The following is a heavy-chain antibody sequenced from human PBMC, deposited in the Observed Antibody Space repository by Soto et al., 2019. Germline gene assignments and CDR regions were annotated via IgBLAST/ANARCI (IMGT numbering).Heavy chain of an antibody. CDR3: ARVPPGYCSGGTCYYHYLDF. Sequence: QVQLVQSGAEVKKPGSSVKVSCKVSGDTFSSYAISWVRQAPGQGLAWMGGIIPIFGTANYAQKFQGRVTITADESTDTAYMELSSLSSEDTAVYYCARVPPGYCSGGTCYYHYLDFWGQGTLVTVSS. CDR1: GDTFSSYA. J-gene: IGHJ4*02. V-gene: IGHV1-69*01. CDR2: IIPIFGTA. D-gene: IGHD2-15*01.